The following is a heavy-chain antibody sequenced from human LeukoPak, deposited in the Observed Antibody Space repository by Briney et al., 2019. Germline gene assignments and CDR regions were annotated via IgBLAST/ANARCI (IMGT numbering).Heavy chain of an antibody. CDR3: AKDGPIAARPPTGGYMDV. V-gene: IGHV3-30*02. CDR2: IRYDGSNK. D-gene: IGHD6-6*01. J-gene: IGHJ6*03. CDR1: GFTFSDYY. Sequence: SGGSLRLSCAASGFTFSDYYVTWIRQAPGKGLEWVAFIRYDGSNKYYADSVKGRFTISRDNSKNTLYLQMNSLRAEDTAVYYCAKDGPIAARPPTGGYMDVWGKGTTVTVSS.